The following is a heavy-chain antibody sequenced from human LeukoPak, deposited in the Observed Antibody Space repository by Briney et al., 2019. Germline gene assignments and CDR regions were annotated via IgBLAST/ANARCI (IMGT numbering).Heavy chain of an antibody. J-gene: IGHJ6*04. D-gene: IGHD3-10*01. V-gene: IGHV1-69*13. CDR2: IIPIFGTA. Sequence: GASVKVSCKASGGTFSSYAISWVRQAPGQGLEWMGRIIPIFGTANCAQKFQGRVTITADESTSTAYMELSSPRSEDTAVYYCARGGSYYYGSGSPNRYYYGMDVWGKGTTVTVSS. CDR1: GGTFSSYA. CDR3: ARGGSYYYGSGSPNRYYYGMDV.